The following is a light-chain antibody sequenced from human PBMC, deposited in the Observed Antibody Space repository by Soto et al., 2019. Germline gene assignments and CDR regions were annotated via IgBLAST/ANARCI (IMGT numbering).Light chain of an antibody. J-gene: IGKJ4*01. CDR3: QQSYSTPLT. V-gene: IGKV4-1*01. Sequence: DIVMTQSPASLAVSLGERATINCKSSQSILHSSNNKDFLAWYQQRPGQPPKLLIYWASTRESGVPDRFSGSGSGTDFILTVSSLQAEDVAVYYCQQSYSTPLTFGGGTKVEL. CDR1: QSILHSSNNKDF. CDR2: WAS.